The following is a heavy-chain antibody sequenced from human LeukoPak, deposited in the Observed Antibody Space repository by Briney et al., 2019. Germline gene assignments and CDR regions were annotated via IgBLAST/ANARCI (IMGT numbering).Heavy chain of an antibody. J-gene: IGHJ5*02. CDR3: ASRYCSGGSCYLDWFDP. D-gene: IGHD2-15*01. CDR2: IIPIFGTA. V-gene: IGHV1-69*05. CDR1: GGTFSSYA. Sequence: ASVKVSCKASGGTFSSYAISWVRQAPGLGLEWMGGIIPIFGTANYAQKFQGRVTITTDESTSTAYMELSSLRSEDTAVYYCASRYCSGGSCYLDWFDPWGQGTLVTVSS.